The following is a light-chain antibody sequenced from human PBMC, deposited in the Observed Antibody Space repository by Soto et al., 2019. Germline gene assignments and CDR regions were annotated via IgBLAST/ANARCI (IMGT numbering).Light chain of an antibody. V-gene: IGKV3-15*01. Sequence: EIVMTQSPATLSVSPGERATLSCRASQSVSSNLAWYQQKPGQAPRLLIYGASTRATGIPARFSGSGSGTEFTLTISSLQSEDFATYYCQQSYKNPQTFGQGTKVEIK. CDR1: QSVSSN. CDR3: QQSYKNPQT. CDR2: GAS. J-gene: IGKJ1*01.